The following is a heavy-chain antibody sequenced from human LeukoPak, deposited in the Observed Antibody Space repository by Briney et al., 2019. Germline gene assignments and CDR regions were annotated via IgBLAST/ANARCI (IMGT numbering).Heavy chain of an antibody. D-gene: IGHD6-13*01. CDR2: ISSSGSTI. CDR1: GXTFSSYE. V-gene: IGHV3-48*03. Sequence: PGGSLRLSCAASGXTFSSYEMNWVRQAPGKGLEWVSFISSSGSTIYYADSVKGRFTISRDNAKNSLYLQMNNLRAVDTAVYYCARTRVFDYWGQGTLVTVSS. J-gene: IGHJ4*02. CDR3: ARTRVFDY.